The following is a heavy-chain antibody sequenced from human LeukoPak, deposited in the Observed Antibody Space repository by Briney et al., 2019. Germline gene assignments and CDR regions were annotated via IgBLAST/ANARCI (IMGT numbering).Heavy chain of an antibody. Sequence: SETLSLTCSVTGDSISSYYWSWIRQPPGKGLEWLGHISYSGSTNYNPSLKSRVTISVDPSKNQFSLKLSSVTAADTAVYYCARGGRAGNYGFYFDYWGQGTLVTVSS. J-gene: IGHJ4*02. CDR2: ISYSGST. CDR1: GDSISSYY. CDR3: ARGGRAGNYGFYFDY. D-gene: IGHD3-10*01. V-gene: IGHV4-59*01.